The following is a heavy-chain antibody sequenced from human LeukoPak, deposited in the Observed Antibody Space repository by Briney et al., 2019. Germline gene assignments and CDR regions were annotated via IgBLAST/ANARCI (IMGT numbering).Heavy chain of an antibody. CDR2: IIPIFGTA. D-gene: IGHD3-22*01. V-gene: IGHV1-69*05. CDR1: GGTFSSYA. J-gene: IGHJ4*02. CDR3: ARSALVGYYDSSGYGFDY. Sequence: SVKVSCKASGGTFSSYAISWVRQAPGQGLEWMGGIIPIFGTANYAQKFQGRVTISTDESTSTAYMELSSLRSEDTAVYYCARSALVGYYDSSGYGFDYWGQGTLVTVSS.